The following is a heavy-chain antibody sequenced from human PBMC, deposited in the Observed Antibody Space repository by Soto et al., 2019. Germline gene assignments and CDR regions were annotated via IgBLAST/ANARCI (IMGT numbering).Heavy chain of an antibody. D-gene: IGHD5-18*01. J-gene: IGHJ4*02. Sequence: PSETLSLTCTVSGVSISSSNCYWGWIRQPPGKGLEWIGSIYYSGSTFYNPSLKSRVTISVDTSKNQFSLKLSSVTAADTAVLYCARLGSRDTSMDFDFWGQGTLVTVSS. CDR1: GVSISSSNCY. CDR3: ARLGSRDTSMDFDF. V-gene: IGHV4-39*01. CDR2: IYYSGST.